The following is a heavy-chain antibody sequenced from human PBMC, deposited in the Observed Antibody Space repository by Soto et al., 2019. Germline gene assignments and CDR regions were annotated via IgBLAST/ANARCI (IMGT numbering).Heavy chain of an antibody. Sequence: QVQLVQSGDEVKKPGASVKVSCKASGYIFVNYGIAWVRQAPGQGLEWMGWISPYTGNTHSATQVQGRLTMTTDTPTSTAYMDLGSLTSDDTAVYYCVMVDNYVTPTPQDVWGQGTTVTVSS. V-gene: IGHV1-18*01. CDR2: ISPYTGNT. CDR3: VMVDNYVTPTPQDV. CDR1: GYIFVNYG. J-gene: IGHJ6*02. D-gene: IGHD3-16*01.